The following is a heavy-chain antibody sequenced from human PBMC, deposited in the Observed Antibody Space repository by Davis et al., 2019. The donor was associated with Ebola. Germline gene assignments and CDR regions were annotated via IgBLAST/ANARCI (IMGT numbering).Heavy chain of an antibody. V-gene: IGHV3-23*01. CDR2: ISASEGHT. D-gene: IGHD2-15*01. J-gene: IGHJ4*02. Sequence: GESLKISCAASGFTFSNYDMSWVRQVPGKGLEWVSTISASEGHTHYSDSVKGRFTISRDNSKDTLYLQMNSLRAEDTATYYCARYCHCPDCSYFDCWGQGTMVAVSS. CDR1: GFTFSNYD. CDR3: ARYCHCPDCSYFDC.